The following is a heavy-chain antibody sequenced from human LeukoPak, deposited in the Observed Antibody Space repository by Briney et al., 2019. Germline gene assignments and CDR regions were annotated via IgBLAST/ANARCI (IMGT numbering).Heavy chain of an antibody. D-gene: IGHD3-22*01. CDR1: GFTFSSYE. Sequence: GGSLRLSCAASGFTFSSYEMNWVRQAPGKGLEWVSYISSSGSTIYYADSVKGRFTISRDNAKNSLYLQMNSLRAEDTAVYYCARDTDSSGYRFDYWGQGTLVTVSS. CDR3: ARDTDSSGYRFDY. V-gene: IGHV3-48*03. CDR2: ISSSGSTI. J-gene: IGHJ4*02.